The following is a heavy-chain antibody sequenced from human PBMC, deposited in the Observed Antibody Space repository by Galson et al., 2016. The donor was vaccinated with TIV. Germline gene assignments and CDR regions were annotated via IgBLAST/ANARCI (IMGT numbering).Heavy chain of an antibody. J-gene: IGHJ4*02. CDR3: ARDPRLYGDYSLGYFDY. Sequence: SLRLSCAASGFAFRSFWMSWVRQAPGKGLEWVANIEEDGSETYYVDSVKGRFTISRDNAKNSLHLQMNSLRAEDTAVYYCARDPRLYGDYSLGYFDYWGQGTLVTVSS. CDR2: IEEDGSET. CDR1: GFAFRSFW. D-gene: IGHD4-17*01. V-gene: IGHV3-7*01.